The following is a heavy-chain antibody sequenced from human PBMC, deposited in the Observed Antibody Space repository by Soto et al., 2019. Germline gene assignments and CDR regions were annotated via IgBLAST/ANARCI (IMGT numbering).Heavy chain of an antibody. J-gene: IGHJ6*02. CDR1: GGTFSRNA. CDR2: IIPIFGSA. CDR3: ARDTIDARRPPYYYELDV. D-gene: IGHD6-6*01. V-gene: IGHV1-69*06. Sequence: QVQLVQSGAEVKKPGSSVKVSCKASGGTFSRNAFSWVRQAPGQGLEWMGGIIPIFGSANYAQKFQGRVTITADRSTSTAYMELSSLRSDDTAVYYCARDTIDARRPPYYYELDVWGQGTTVTVSS.